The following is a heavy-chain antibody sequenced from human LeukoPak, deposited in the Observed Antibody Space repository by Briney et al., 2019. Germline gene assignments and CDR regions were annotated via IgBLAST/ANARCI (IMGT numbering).Heavy chain of an antibody. D-gene: IGHD7-27*01. J-gene: IGHJ4*02. V-gene: IGHV4-39*02. Sequence: SETLSLTCTVSGGSISSSSYYWGWIRQPPGKGLEWIGSIYYSGSTYYNPSLKSRVTISVDTSKNQFSLKLSSVTAADTAVYYCAREASRWNLSGGDYWGQGTLVTVSS. CDR1: GGSISSSSYY. CDR2: IYYSGST. CDR3: AREASRWNLSGGDY.